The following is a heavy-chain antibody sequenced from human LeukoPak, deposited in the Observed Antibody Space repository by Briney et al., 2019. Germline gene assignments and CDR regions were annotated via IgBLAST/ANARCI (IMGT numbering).Heavy chain of an antibody. CDR1: GFTLKNFG. V-gene: IGHV3-33*01. CDR2: IWYDGSQR. CDR3: VRGADMNYNFENSSYFDS. J-gene: IGHJ4*02. Sequence: GTSLRLSCAVSGFTLKNFGMHWVRQAPGKGLGWVAVIWYDGSQRHYIDSVKGRFAISRENSMNTLSLEMNGLRVEDTAVYYCVRGADMNYNFENSSYFDSWGQGALVIVSS. D-gene: IGHD3-3*01.